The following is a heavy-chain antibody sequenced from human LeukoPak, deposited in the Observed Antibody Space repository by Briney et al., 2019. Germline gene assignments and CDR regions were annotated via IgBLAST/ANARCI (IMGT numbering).Heavy chain of an antibody. CDR3: AREVEAARPDY. CDR1: GYTFTSYD. D-gene: IGHD6-6*01. Sequence: ASVKVSCKASGYTFTSYDINWVRQATGQGLEWMGWMNPNSGNTGYAQKFQGRVTMTRNTSISTAYMELRSLRSDDTAVYYCAREVEAARPDYWGQGTLVTVSS. V-gene: IGHV1-8*01. J-gene: IGHJ4*02. CDR2: MNPNSGNT.